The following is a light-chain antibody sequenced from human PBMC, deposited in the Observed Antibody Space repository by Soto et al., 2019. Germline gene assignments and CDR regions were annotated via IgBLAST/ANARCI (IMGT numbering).Light chain of an antibody. CDR3: QQYFNSPPGYT. Sequence: EIVLTQSPGTLSLSPGERATLSCRASQSVSSSYLAWYQQKPGQAPRLLIYGASSRATGIPDRFSGSGSGTDFDLIISRLEPEDFSVYYCQQYFNSPPGYTFGQGTELEIK. V-gene: IGKV3-20*01. J-gene: IGKJ2*01. CDR1: QSVSSSY. CDR2: GAS.